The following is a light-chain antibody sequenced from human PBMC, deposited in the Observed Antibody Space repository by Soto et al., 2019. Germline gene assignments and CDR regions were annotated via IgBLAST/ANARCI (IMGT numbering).Light chain of an antibody. J-gene: IGLJ2*01. CDR3: SSYTTRSTLV. Sequence: QSALTQPASVSGSPGQSITISCTGTSSDVGAYDFVSWYQHSPGKAPKLVTFDVTHRPPGISDRFSGSKSANTASLTISGLQAADEAFYYCSSYTTRSTLVFGGGTKLNVL. CDR1: SSDVGAYDF. CDR2: DVT. V-gene: IGLV2-14*01.